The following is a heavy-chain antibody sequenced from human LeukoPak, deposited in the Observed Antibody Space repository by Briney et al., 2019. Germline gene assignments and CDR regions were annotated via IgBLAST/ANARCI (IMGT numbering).Heavy chain of an antibody. CDR2: MNPNSGNT. V-gene: IGHV1-8*01. D-gene: IGHD5-12*01. CDR3: ARALHSGYDLYY. CDR1: GYTFTSYD. Sequence: GASVKVSCKASGYTFTSYDINWVRQATGQGLEWMGWMNPNSGNTGYAQRFQGRATMTRNTSISTAYMELSSLRSEDTAVYYCARALHSGYDLYYWGQGTLVTVSS. J-gene: IGHJ4*02.